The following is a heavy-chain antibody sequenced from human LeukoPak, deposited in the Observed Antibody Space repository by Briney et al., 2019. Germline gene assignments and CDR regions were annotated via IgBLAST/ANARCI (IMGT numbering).Heavy chain of an antibody. J-gene: IGHJ4*02. CDR1: GGSISSYY. Sequence: PSETLSLTCTVSGGSISSYYWSWIRQPAGKGLEWIGRIYTSGSTNYNPSLKSRVTMSVDTSKNQFSLKLSSVTAADTAVYYCAKDMRIAARPYYFDYWGQGTLVTVSS. D-gene: IGHD6-6*01. CDR3: AKDMRIAARPYYFDY. V-gene: IGHV4-4*07. CDR2: IYTSGST.